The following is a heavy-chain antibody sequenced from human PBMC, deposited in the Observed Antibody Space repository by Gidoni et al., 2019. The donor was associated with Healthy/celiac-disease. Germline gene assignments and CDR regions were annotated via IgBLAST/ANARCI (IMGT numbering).Heavy chain of an antibody. CDR2: INHSGST. V-gene: IGHV4-34*01. Sequence: QVQLQQWGAGLLKPSETLSLTCAVYGGSFSGYYWSWIRQPPGKGLEWIGEINHSGSTNYNPSLKSRVTISVDTSKNQFSLKLSSVTAADTAVYYCARGATAIPWVGKRSRGHFDYWGQGTLVTVSS. CDR1: GGSFSGYY. CDR3: ARGATAIPWVGKRSRGHFDY. D-gene: IGHD2-2*02. J-gene: IGHJ4*02.